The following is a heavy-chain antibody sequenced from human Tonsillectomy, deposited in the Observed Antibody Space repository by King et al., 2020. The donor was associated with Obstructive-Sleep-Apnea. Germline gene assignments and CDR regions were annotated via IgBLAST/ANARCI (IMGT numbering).Heavy chain of an antibody. CDR3: AREVIAAAGVFDY. CDR1: GFTFSSYW. CDR2: IKQDGSEK. D-gene: IGHD6-13*01. Sequence: VQLVESGGGLVQPGGSLRLSCAASGFTFSSYWMSWVRQAPGKGLEWVANIKQDGSEKYYVDSVKGRFTISRDNGKNSLYLQMNSPRAEDTAVYYCAREVIAAAGVFDYWGQGTLVTVSS. J-gene: IGHJ4*02. V-gene: IGHV3-7*01.